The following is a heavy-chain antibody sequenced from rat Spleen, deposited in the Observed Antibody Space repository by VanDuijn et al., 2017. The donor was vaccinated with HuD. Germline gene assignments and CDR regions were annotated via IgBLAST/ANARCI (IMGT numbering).Heavy chain of an antibody. CDR1: GFTFSDYY. J-gene: IGHJ2*01. Sequence: EVQLVESDGGLVQPGRSLKLSCAASGFTFSDYYMAWVRQAPTKGLEWVASISFDGSRTYYQDSVKGRFTVSRENAKSTLYLQMDSLRSEDTATYYCARRYDFDYWGQGVMVTVSS. D-gene: IGHD1-5*01. CDR2: ISFDGSRT. CDR3: ARRYDFDY. V-gene: IGHV5-29*01.